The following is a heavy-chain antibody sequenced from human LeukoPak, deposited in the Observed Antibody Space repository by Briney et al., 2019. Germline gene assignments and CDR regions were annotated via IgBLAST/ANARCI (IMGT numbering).Heavy chain of an antibody. CDR2: ISGSGGST. D-gene: IGHD1-26*01. CDR3: AKDSQWAHSHFDY. J-gene: IGHJ4*02. CDR1: GFTFNSHA. Sequence: GGSLRLSCAASGFTFNSHAMNWVRQAPGKGLEWVSAISGSGGSTYYADSVKGRFTISRDNSKNTLYLQMNSLRAEDTAVYYCAKDSQWAHSHFDYWGQGTLVTVSS. V-gene: IGHV3-23*01.